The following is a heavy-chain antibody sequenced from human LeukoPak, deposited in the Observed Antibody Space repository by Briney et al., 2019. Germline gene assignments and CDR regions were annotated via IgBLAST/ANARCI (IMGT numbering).Heavy chain of an antibody. CDR1: GGSISSYY. D-gene: IGHD2-2*01. CDR2: IYTSGST. Sequence: SETLSLTCTVSGGSISSYYWSWIRQPAGKGLEWIGRIYTSGSTNYDPSLKSRVTMSVDTSKNQFSLKLSSVTAADTAVYYCARDPSVVVPAADAFDIWGQGTMVTVSS. J-gene: IGHJ3*02. V-gene: IGHV4-4*07. CDR3: ARDPSVVVPAADAFDI.